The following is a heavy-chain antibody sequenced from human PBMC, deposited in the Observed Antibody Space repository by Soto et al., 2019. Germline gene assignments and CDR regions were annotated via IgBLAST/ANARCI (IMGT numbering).Heavy chain of an antibody. CDR2: ISSDSDTI. V-gene: IGHV3-9*01. CDR3: TKGGYDLIYYFGMDV. CDR1: GFTFHEYA. Sequence: EVQLIESGGGWVQPGTSLRVSCVASGFTFHEYAIHWVRQAPGKGLEWVSGISSDSDTIAYADSVQGRFTVFRDNAKNSLYLQMNSLRAEDTALYYCTKGGYDLIYYFGMDVWGQGTTVTVSS. J-gene: IGHJ6*02. D-gene: IGHD5-12*01.